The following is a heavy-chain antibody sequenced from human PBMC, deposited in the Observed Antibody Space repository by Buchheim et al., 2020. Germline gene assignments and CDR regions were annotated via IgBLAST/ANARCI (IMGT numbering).Heavy chain of an antibody. D-gene: IGHD3-16*02. CDR1: GFTFSSYA. CDR3: ARGKPKRLRELSYYYYYGMDV. V-gene: IGHV3-30*04. Sequence: QVQLVESGGGVVQPGRSLRLSCAASGFTFSSYAMHWVRQAPGKGLEWVAVISYDGSNKYYADSVKGRLPIPRDNSKNTLYLQMNSLRAEDTAVYYCARGKPKRLRELSYYYYYGMDVWGQGTT. CDR2: ISYDGSNK. J-gene: IGHJ6*02.